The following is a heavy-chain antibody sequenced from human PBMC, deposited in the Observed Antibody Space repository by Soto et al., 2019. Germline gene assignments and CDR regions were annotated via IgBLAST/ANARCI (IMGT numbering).Heavy chain of an antibody. CDR3: AHVFTSLAPFDS. CDR1: GFSLSTSGVG. V-gene: IGHV2-5*02. J-gene: IGHJ4*02. D-gene: IGHD3-10*02. CDR2: IYWDEDK. Sequence: QITLKESGPTLVKPTQTLTLTCTFSGFSLSTSGVGVGWIRQPPGKALEWLGFIYWDEDKRYSPSLKSRLTIXTXSSNRRVVLTMTNMDPVDTATYYCAHVFTSLAPFDSWGQGTLVTVSA.